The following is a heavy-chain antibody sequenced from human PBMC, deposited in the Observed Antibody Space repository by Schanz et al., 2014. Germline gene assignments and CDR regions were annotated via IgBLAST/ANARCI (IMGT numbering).Heavy chain of an antibody. V-gene: IGHV1-69*04. D-gene: IGHD5-18*01. J-gene: IGHJ6*02. CDR3: ARGPSQGYSYGHNIGAYYYGMDV. CDR2: IIPILGIA. CDR1: GYTFTSYG. Sequence: QGQLVQSGPEVKEPGASVKVSCKASGYTFTSYGISWVRQAPGQGLEWMGRIIPILGIANYAQKFQGRVTITADISTSTAYMELISLTSEDTAVYYCARGPSQGYSYGHNIGAYYYGMDVWGQGTTVTVSS.